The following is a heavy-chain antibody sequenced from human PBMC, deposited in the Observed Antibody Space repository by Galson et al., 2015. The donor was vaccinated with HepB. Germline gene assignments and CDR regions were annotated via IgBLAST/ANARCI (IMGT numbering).Heavy chain of an antibody. D-gene: IGHD3-22*01. V-gene: IGHV3-30*03. CDR1: GFTFSSYG. Sequence: SLRLSCAASGFTFSSYGMHWVRQAPGKGLEWVAVISYDGSNKYYADSVKGRFTISRDNSKNTLYLQMNSLRAEDTAVYYCARDSPVSITMIVVVPGGFDYWGQGTLVTVSS. CDR2: ISYDGSNK. J-gene: IGHJ4*02. CDR3: ARDSPVSITMIVVVPGGFDY.